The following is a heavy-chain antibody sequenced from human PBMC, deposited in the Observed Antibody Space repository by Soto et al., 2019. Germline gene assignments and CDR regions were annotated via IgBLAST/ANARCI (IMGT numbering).Heavy chain of an antibody. D-gene: IGHD1-26*01. CDR3: ATGSGSYPRLDY. Sequence: SETLSLTCAVYGGSFSGYYWSWIRQPPGKGLEWIGEINHSGSTNYNPSLKSRVTISVDTSKNQFSLKLSSVTAADTAVYYCATGSGSYPRLDYWGQGTLVTVSS. V-gene: IGHV4-34*01. CDR2: INHSGST. J-gene: IGHJ4*02. CDR1: GGSFSGYY.